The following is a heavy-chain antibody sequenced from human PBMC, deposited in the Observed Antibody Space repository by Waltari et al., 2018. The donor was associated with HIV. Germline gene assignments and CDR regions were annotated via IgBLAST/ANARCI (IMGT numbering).Heavy chain of an antibody. CDR2: IKHGGRT. D-gene: IGHD4-17*01. J-gene: IGHJ2*01. Sequence: QVQLQQWGAGLLKPSETLSLTCAVYGGSFNGYSWGGTRQSPGKGLGWIGEIKHGGRTIYNPSLKSRVTISVDTSKNQFSLKLSFVTAADTAVYYCARRWTTVTTDSLDLWGRGTLVTVSS. V-gene: IGHV4-34*01. CDR3: ARRWTTVTTDSLDL. CDR1: GGSFNGYS.